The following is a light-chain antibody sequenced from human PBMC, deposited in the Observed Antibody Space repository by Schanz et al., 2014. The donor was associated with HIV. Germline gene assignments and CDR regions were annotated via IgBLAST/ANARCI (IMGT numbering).Light chain of an antibody. CDR2: DVS. CDR3: SSSSPNPCV. J-gene: IGLJ3*02. CDR1: SSDVGGYNY. V-gene: IGLV2-14*03. Sequence: QSALTQPASVSGSPGQSITISCTGTSSDVGGYNYVSWYQQHPGKAPKLMIYDVSNRPSGVSNRFSGSKSGNTASLTISGLQAEDEAEYYCSSSSPNPCVFGGGTKLTVL.